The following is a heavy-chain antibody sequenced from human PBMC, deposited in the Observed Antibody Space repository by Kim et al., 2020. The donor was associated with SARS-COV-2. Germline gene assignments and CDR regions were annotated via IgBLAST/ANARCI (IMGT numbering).Heavy chain of an antibody. CDR1: GGSISSYY. Sequence: SETLSLTCTVSGGSISSYYWSWIRQPPGKGLEWIGYIYYSGSTNYNPSLKSRVTISVDTSKNQFSLKLSSVTAADTAVYYCARDSSGSYLFDYWGQGTLV. V-gene: IGHV4-59*01. J-gene: IGHJ4*02. CDR2: IYYSGST. CDR3: ARDSSGSYLFDY. D-gene: IGHD1-26*01.